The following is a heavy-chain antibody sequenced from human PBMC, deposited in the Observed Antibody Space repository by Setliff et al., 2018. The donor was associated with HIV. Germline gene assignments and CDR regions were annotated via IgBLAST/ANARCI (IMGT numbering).Heavy chain of an antibody. V-gene: IGHV1-18*04. CDR2: ITGYNGNT. Sequence: ASVKVSCKASGYTFTGYYMHWVRQAPGQGLEWMGWITGYNGNTNYAEKFQGRVTMTTDKSTSTAYMELRSLRSDDTAVYYCARGQYGDELFDYWGQGTLVTVSS. CDR1: GYTFTGYY. CDR3: ARGQYGDELFDY. D-gene: IGHD4-17*01. J-gene: IGHJ4*02.